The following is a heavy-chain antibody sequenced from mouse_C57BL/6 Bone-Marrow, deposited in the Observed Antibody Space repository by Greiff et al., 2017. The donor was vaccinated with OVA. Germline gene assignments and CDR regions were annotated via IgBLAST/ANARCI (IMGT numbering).Heavy chain of an antibody. CDR1: GFSLTSYG. Sequence: VQLQQSGPGLVQPSQSLSITCTVSGFSLTSYGVHWVRQSPGTGLEWLGVIWRGGGTDYNAALMSRLSITQDTSKSQVFFNMHCLQAEGTARYYCAKKANYYWDYAMDYWGQGTSVTVSS. CDR3: AKKANYYWDYAMDY. CDR2: IWRGGGT. V-gene: IGHV2-5*01. J-gene: IGHJ4*01. D-gene: IGHD1-1*01.